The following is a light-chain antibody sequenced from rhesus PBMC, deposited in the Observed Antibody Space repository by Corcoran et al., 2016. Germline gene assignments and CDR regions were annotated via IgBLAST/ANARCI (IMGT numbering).Light chain of an antibody. CDR3: QQGGSNPFT. V-gene: IGKV1-32*02. Sequence: DIQMSQSPSSLSASVGDRVTITCRASQGISSYLNWYQQKPGKAPKLLIYYANSLASGVPSRFSGSGSVTEFTLTISSLQPEDFATYYSQQGGSNPFTFGHGTKLAIK. J-gene: IGKJ3*01. CDR2: YAN. CDR1: QGISSY.